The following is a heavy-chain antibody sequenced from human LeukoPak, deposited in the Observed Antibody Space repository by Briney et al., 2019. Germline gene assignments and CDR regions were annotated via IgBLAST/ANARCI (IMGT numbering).Heavy chain of an antibody. CDR3: ARVGAVAGTVLDY. Sequence: GGSLRLSCAASGFTFSRYWMSWVRQPPGKGLQWVAIIKQDGSEKYYMDSVKGRFTISRDNAKNSLFLQMHSLRAEDTAAYYCARVGAVAGTVLDYWGQGTLVTVSS. D-gene: IGHD6-19*01. V-gene: IGHV3-7*01. J-gene: IGHJ4*02. CDR2: IKQDGSEK. CDR1: GFTFSRYW.